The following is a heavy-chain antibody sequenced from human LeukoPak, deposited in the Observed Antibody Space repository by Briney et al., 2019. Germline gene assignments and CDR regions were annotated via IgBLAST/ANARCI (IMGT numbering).Heavy chain of an antibody. CDR2: INANSGGT. CDR3: ARDRNYMFGSFYYYMDV. J-gene: IGHJ6*03. Sequence: ASVKVSCKASGYTFSGYYMHWVRQAPGQGLEWMGWINANSGGTSYAQKFQGRVTMTRDRSISTAYKELSRLRSDDTAVYYCARDRNYMFGSFYYYMDVWGKGTTVTVSS. D-gene: IGHD3-16*01. V-gene: IGHV1-2*02. CDR1: GYTFSGYY.